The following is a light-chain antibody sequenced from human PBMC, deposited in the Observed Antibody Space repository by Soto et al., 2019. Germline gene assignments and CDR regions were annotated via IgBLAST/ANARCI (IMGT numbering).Light chain of an antibody. CDR1: QSVSTY. V-gene: IGKV3-11*01. CDR3: HQRNT. Sequence: EIVMTQSPATLSVSPGERVILSCRASQSVSTYLAWYRQVPGQPPRLLIYDTTNRAAGIPPRFSGSRSGTDFTLTISSVEPEDFALYYCHQRNTFGQGTRLEIK. CDR2: DTT. J-gene: IGKJ5*01.